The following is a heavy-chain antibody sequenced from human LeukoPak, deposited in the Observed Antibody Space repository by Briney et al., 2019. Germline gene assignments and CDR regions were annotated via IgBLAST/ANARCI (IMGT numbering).Heavy chain of an antibody. CDR3: ARGGGVNRDGYNQFDY. CDR2: IYYDGSS. V-gene: IGHV4-59*01. Sequence: SETLSLTCTVSGGSISSNYWSWTRQPPGKGLEWIGNIYYDGSSKSNASLKSRVSISVDTSKNQFFLELTSVTAADTAVYYCARGGGVNRDGYNQFDYWGQGTLVTVSS. J-gene: IGHJ4*02. D-gene: IGHD5-24*01. CDR1: GGSISSNY.